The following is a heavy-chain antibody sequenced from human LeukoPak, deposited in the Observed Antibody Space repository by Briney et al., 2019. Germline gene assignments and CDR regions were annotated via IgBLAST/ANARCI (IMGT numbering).Heavy chain of an antibody. D-gene: IGHD2-21*01. Sequence: GGSLRLSCAASGFTFSTHAMHWVRQAPAKGLEWVAMIWFDGKNTHYVDSVKGRFTISRDNSKNTVDLRMNSLRAEDTAVYYCAGWGGDCYSPDSWGRGALVTVSS. CDR1: GFTFSTHA. CDR3: AGWGGDCYSPDS. J-gene: IGHJ4*02. CDR2: IWFDGKNT. V-gene: IGHV3-33*01.